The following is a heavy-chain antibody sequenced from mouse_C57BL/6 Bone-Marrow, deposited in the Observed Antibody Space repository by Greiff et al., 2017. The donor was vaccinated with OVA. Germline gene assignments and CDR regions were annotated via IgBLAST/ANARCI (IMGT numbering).Heavy chain of an antibody. Sequence: VQLQQSGAELVKPGASVKLSCKASGYTFTSYWMQWVKQRPGQGLEWIGEIDPSDSYTNYNQKFKSKATLTVDTSSSTAYMQLSSLTSEDSAVYYCASPYYYGSSAFDYWGQGTTLTVSS. J-gene: IGHJ2*01. V-gene: IGHV1-50*01. CDR1: GYTFTSYW. D-gene: IGHD1-1*01. CDR2: IDPSDSYT. CDR3: ASPYYYGSSAFDY.